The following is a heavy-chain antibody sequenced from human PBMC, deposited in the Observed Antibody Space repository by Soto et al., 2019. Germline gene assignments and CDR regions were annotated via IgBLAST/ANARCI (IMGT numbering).Heavy chain of an antibody. CDR1: GYDFTAYD. Sequence: VKVSCKTSGYDFTAYDINWVRQASGQGLEWMGWMNPINGATGSARRFQGRVSMTRNTATGTAYLELTSLRSDDTGVYYCGRGPSPRAPAGGTPYYYAMDVWGQGTTVTVSS. CDR3: GRGPSPRAPAGGTPYYYAMDV. J-gene: IGHJ6*02. CDR2: MNPINGAT. D-gene: IGHD6-13*01. V-gene: IGHV1-8*02.